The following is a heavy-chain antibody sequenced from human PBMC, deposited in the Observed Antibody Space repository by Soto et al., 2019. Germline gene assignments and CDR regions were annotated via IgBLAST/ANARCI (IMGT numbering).Heavy chain of an antibody. D-gene: IGHD2-2*01. CDR2: IIPMFDSA. CDR3: AREEGGNVVLVPHAIGYYYGIDV. Sequence: SVKVSCKASGGSFHIFAISWVRQAPGQGLEWMGGIIPMFDSANYAQKFQGRLSITADKATSTAYMELSSLTSEDTAIYYCAREEGGNVVLVPHAIGYYYGIDVWGQGPMVTVSS. V-gene: IGHV1-69*06. CDR1: GGSFHIFA. J-gene: IGHJ6*02.